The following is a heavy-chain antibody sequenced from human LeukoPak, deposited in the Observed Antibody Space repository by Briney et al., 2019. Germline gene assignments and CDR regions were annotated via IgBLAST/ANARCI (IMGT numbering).Heavy chain of an antibody. V-gene: IGHV4-4*07. CDR3: ARVYPDCSGGSCYFWFDP. Sequence: SETLSLTCTVSGGSISSYYWSWIRQPAGKGLEWIGHMYITGSTNYNPALKSRVSMSLDTSKNQFSLKLSSVTAADTAVYYCARVYPDCSGGSCYFWFDPWGQGTLVTVSS. CDR1: GGSISSYY. J-gene: IGHJ5*02. CDR2: MYITGST. D-gene: IGHD2-15*01.